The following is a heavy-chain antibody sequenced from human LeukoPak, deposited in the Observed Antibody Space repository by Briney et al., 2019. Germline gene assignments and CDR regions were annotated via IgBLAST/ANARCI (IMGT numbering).Heavy chain of an antibody. CDR1: GLTFSSNY. D-gene: IGHD5-24*01. Sequence: GGSLRLSCAVSGLTFSSNYMTWVRQAPGKRLEGVSVIYSGGNTYYADSVKGRFTISRDNSKNTVYLQMNSLRTEDTAVYYCTRVETGRGGGWVPFDHWGQGTLVTVSS. CDR2: IYSGGNT. J-gene: IGHJ4*02. V-gene: IGHV3-66*02. CDR3: TRVETGRGGGWVPFDH.